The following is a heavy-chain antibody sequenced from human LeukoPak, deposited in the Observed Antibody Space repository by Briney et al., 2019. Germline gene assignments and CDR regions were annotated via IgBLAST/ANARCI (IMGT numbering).Heavy chain of an antibody. D-gene: IGHD2-2*01. CDR1: GYTFTGYY. V-gene: IGHV1-2*02. CDR2: INPNSGGT. CDR3: ARVLVPAATDDAFDI. J-gene: IGHJ3*02. Sequence: ASVKVSCKASGYTFTGYYMHWVRQAPGQGLEWMGWINPNSGGTNYAQKFQGRVTMTRDTSISTAYMELSRLRPDDTAVYYCARVLVPAATDDAFDIWGQGTMVTASS.